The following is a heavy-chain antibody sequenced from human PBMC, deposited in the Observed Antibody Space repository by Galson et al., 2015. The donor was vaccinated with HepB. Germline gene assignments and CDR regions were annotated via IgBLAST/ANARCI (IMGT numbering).Heavy chain of an antibody. J-gene: IGHJ6*04. V-gene: IGHV3-74*01. CDR2: INSDGSST. CDR1: GFTFSSYW. CDR3: ARDDITGFRMADV. Sequence: SLRLSCAASGFTFSSYWMHWVRQAPGKGLVWVSRINSDGSSTSYADSVKGRFTISRDNAKNTLYLQMNSLRAEDTAVYYCARDDITGFRMADVWGKGTTVTVSS. D-gene: IGHD5-24*01.